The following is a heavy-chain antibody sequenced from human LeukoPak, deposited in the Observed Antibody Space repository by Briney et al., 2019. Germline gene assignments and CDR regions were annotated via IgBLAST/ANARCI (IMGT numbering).Heavy chain of an antibody. Sequence: ASVKVSCKASGYTFTSYYMHWVRQPPGQGLEWMGIINPSGGSTSYAQKFQGRVTMTRDMSTSTVYMELSSLRSEDTAVYYCARDVGGIAAAIYAFDIWGQGTMVTVSS. CDR1: GYTFTSYY. J-gene: IGHJ3*02. CDR2: INPSGGST. V-gene: IGHV1-46*01. CDR3: ARDVGGIAAAIYAFDI. D-gene: IGHD6-13*01.